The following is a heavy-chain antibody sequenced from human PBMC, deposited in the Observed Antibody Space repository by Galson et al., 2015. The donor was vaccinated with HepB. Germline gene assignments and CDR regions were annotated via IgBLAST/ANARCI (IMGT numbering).Heavy chain of an antibody. CDR1: GFTVSSNY. Sequence: SLRLSCAASGFTVSSNYMSWVRQAPGKGLEWVSVIYSGGSTYYADSVKGRFTISRDNSKNTLYLQMNSLRAEDTAVYYCAREGSGSYYNRPRFDYWGQGTLVTVPS. D-gene: IGHD3-10*01. V-gene: IGHV3-66*01. J-gene: IGHJ4*02. CDR3: AREGSGSYYNRPRFDY. CDR2: IYSGGST.